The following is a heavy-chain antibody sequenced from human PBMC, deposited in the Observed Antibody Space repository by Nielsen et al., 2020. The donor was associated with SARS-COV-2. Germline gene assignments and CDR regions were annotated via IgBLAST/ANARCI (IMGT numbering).Heavy chain of an antibody. J-gene: IGHJ4*02. Sequence: GESLKISCAASGFTFSSYWMSWVRQAPGKGLEWVANIKQDGSEKYYVDSVKGRFTISRDNVKNSLDLQMNSLRAEDTAVYYCATNSDWRHDYWGQGTLVTVST. D-gene: IGHD6-19*01. CDR1: GFTFSSYW. CDR2: IKQDGSEK. CDR3: ATNSDWRHDY. V-gene: IGHV3-7*01.